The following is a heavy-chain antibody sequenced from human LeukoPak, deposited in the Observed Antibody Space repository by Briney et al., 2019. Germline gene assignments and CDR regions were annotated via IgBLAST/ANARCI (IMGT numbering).Heavy chain of an antibody. V-gene: IGHV3-33*08. CDR1: GFTFSSYG. Sequence: PGGSPRLSCAASGFTFSSYGMHWVRQAPGKGLEWVAVIWYDGSNKYYADSVKGRFTISRDNSKNTLYLQMNSLRAEDTAVYYCATLMTKEYYYYGMDVWGQGTTVTVSS. CDR3: ATLMTKEYYYYGMDV. CDR2: IWYDGSNK. J-gene: IGHJ6*02.